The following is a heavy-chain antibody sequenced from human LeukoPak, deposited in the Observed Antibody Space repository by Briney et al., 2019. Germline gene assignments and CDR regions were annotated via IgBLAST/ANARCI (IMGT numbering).Heavy chain of an antibody. CDR2: INPSGGST. D-gene: IGHD5-24*01. V-gene: IGHV1-46*01. CDR3: ARVGVEMATIGGFGY. Sequence: ASVKVSCKASGYTFTSYYMHWVRQAPGQGLEWMGIINPSGGSTSYAQKFQGRVTMTRDMSTSTVYMELSSLRSEDTAVYYCARVGVEMATIGGFGYWGQGTLVTVSS. CDR1: GYTFTSYY. J-gene: IGHJ4*02.